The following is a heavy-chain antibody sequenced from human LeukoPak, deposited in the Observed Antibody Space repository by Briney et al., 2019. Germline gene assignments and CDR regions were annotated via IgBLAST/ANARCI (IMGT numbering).Heavy chain of an antibody. CDR2: ISPYNGYT. J-gene: IGHJ5*02. Sequence: GASVKVSCKASGYTFTNYGIGWVRQAPGQGLEWVRWISPYNGYTKYAQRLQGRVTMTTDTSTTTAYLELRSLRPDDTALYYCARDLSGVPAATQGYFDPWGQGTLVTVSS. V-gene: IGHV1-18*01. CDR3: ARDLSGVPAATQGYFDP. D-gene: IGHD2-2*01. CDR1: GYTFTNYG.